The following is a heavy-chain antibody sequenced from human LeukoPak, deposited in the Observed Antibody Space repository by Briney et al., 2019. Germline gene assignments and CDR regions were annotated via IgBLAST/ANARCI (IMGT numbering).Heavy chain of an antibody. V-gene: IGHV3-49*04. D-gene: IGHD6-19*01. Sequence: GGSLRLSCTASGFTFGDYAMSWVRQAPGKGLEWVGFIRSKAYGGTTEYAASVKGRFTISRDDSKSIAYLQMNSLKTEDTAVYYCTRVPRILHTVAVIYYYYMDVWGKGTTVTVSS. CDR2: IRSKAYGGTT. CDR1: GFTFGDYA. CDR3: TRVPRILHTVAVIYYYYMDV. J-gene: IGHJ6*03.